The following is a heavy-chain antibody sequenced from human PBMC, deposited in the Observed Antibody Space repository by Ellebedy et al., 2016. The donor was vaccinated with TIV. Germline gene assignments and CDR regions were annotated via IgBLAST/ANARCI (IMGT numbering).Heavy chain of an antibody. CDR3: ASAGRGVRWFDP. V-gene: IGHV4-34*01. J-gene: IGHJ5*02. CDR2: INHSGST. CDR1: GGSFSGYY. D-gene: IGHD3-10*01. Sequence: SETLSLTCAVYGGSFSGYYWSWIRQPPGKGLEWIGEINHSGSTNYNPSLKSRVTISVDTSKNQFSLKLSSVTAADTAMYYCASAGRGVRWFDPWGQGTLVTVSS.